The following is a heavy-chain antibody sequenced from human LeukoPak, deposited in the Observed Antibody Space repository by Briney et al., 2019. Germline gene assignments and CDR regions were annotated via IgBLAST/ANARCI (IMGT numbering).Heavy chain of an antibody. J-gene: IGHJ4*02. D-gene: IGHD1-26*01. CDR1: GFTFSSYE. CDR2: ISSSGSTI. V-gene: IGHV3-48*03. CDR3: ARGGFGGATSI. Sequence: GGSLRLSCAASGFTFSSYEMNWVRQAPGKGLEWVSYISSSGSTIYYADSVKGRFTISRDNAKNSLYLQMNSLRAEDTAVYYCARGGFGGATSIWGQGTLVTVSS.